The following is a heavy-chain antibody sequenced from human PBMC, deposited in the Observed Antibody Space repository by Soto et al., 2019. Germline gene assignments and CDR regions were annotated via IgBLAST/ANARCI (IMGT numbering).Heavy chain of an antibody. D-gene: IGHD3-22*01. CDR3: ARDGLYYDSSGYYTRYYYGMDV. Sequence: GGSLRLSCAASGFTFSSYSMNWVRQAPGKGLEWASSISSSSSYIYYADSVKGRFTISRDNAKNSLYLQMNSLRAEDTAVYYCARDGLYYDSSGYYTRYYYGMDVWGQGTTVTVSS. CDR1: GFTFSSYS. V-gene: IGHV3-21*01. J-gene: IGHJ6*02. CDR2: ISSSSSYI.